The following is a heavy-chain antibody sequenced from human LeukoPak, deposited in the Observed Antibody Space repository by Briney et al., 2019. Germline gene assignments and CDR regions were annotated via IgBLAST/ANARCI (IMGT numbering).Heavy chain of an antibody. D-gene: IGHD6-19*01. V-gene: IGHV4-34*10. CDR1: GGSFSGHY. CDR2: INHSGNT. Sequence: SETLSLTCAVYGGSFSGHYWSWIRQPPGKGLEWIGEINHSGNTNYNPSLKSRVAMSVDTSKNYFSLNLTSVTAADTAVYYCASGGMAGRWPLNYWGRGTLVTVSS. CDR3: ASGGMAGRWPLNY. J-gene: IGHJ4*02.